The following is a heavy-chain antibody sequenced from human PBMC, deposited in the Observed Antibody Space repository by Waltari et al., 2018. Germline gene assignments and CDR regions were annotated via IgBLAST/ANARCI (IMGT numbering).Heavy chain of an antibody. J-gene: IGHJ4*02. CDR1: VYSYTRYW. CDR3: ARGRWLQEYYFDY. CDR2: IYPVDSDT. V-gene: IGHV5-51*01. D-gene: IGHD5-12*01. Sequence: EVQLVQSGAEVKKPGASMRISSTGSVYSYTRYWFGRVRQMPGKGLEWMGIIYPVDSDTRYSPSFQGQVTISADKSISTAYLQWSSLKASDTAMYYCARGRWLQEYYFDYWGQGTLVTVSS.